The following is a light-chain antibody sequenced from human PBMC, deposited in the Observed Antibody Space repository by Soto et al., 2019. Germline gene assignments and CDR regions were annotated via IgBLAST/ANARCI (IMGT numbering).Light chain of an antibody. Sequence: QSALTQPPSASGSPGQSVTISCTGTSSDVGGYNFVSWYQQHPGKAPKLMIYEVSKRPSGVPDRFSGSKSGNTASLTVSGLQAEDEAYYHCSSYAGSNNVVFGGGTKLTVL. CDR1: SSDVGGYNF. V-gene: IGLV2-8*01. CDR2: EVS. J-gene: IGLJ2*01. CDR3: SSYAGSNNVV.